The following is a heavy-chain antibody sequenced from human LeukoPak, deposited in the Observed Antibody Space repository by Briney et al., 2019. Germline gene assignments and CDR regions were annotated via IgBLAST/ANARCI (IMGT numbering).Heavy chain of an antibody. Sequence: SETLSLTCTVSGGSISSYYWSWIRQPPGKGLEWIGYIYYSGSTNYNPSLKSRVTISVDTSKNQFSLKLSPVTAADTAVYYCARDLGDSSGYYQARWFDPWGQGTLVTVSS. CDR3: ARDLGDSSGYYQARWFDP. CDR2: IYYSGST. V-gene: IGHV4-59*01. D-gene: IGHD3-22*01. J-gene: IGHJ5*02. CDR1: GGSISSYY.